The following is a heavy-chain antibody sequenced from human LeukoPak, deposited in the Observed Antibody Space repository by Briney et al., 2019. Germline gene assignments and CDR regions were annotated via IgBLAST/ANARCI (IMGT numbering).Heavy chain of an antibody. Sequence: PSETLSLTCAVYGGSFSGYYWSWIRQPPGKGLEWIGYIYTSGSTNYNPSLKSRVTISVDTSKNQFSLKLSSETAADTAVYYCARHEYQLLRGPMVAHNNWFDPWGQGTLVTVSS. CDR2: IYTSGST. CDR3: ARHEYQLLRGPMVAHNNWFDP. CDR1: GGSFSGYY. D-gene: IGHD2-2*01. V-gene: IGHV4-4*09. J-gene: IGHJ5*02.